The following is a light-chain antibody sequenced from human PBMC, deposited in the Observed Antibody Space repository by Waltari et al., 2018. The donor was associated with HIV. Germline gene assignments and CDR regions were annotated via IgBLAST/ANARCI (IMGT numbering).Light chain of an antibody. J-gene: IGKJ1*01. V-gene: IGKV2-28*01. CDR3: MQALQTPT. CDR1: QSLLHSNGYNY. Sequence: DIVMTQSPLSLPVTPGEPASISCRSSQSLLHSNGYNYLDWYLQKPGQSPQLLIYLGSYRASGVPDRFSGSGSGTDFTLNISRVEAEDVGVYYCMQALQTPTFGQGTKVEIK. CDR2: LGS.